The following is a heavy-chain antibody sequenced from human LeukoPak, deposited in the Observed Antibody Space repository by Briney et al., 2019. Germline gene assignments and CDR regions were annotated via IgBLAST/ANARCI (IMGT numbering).Heavy chain of an antibody. CDR2: INPSSGGT. J-gene: IGHJ4*02. CDR3: ARDQGRTYSNYLFDY. Sequence: ASVKVSCKASGYTFTGYYMHWVRQAPGQGLEWMGWINPSSGGTNYAQKFQGRVTMTRDTSISTAYMELSRLRSDDTAVYYCARDQGRTYSNYLFDYWGQGTLVTVSS. D-gene: IGHD4-11*01. CDR1: GYTFTGYY. V-gene: IGHV1-2*02.